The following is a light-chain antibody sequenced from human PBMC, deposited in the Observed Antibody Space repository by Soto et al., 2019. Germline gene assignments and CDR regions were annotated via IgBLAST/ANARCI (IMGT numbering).Light chain of an antibody. CDR2: DVS. V-gene: IGLV2-11*01. J-gene: IGLJ1*01. CDR3: QTWGTGILV. Sequence: QSALTQPRSVSGSPGQSVTISCTGTSSDVGGYNYVSWYQQHPGKAPKLMIYDVSKRPSGVPDRFSGSKSGNTASLTISGLQAEDEADYYCQTWGTGILVFGTGTKLTVL. CDR1: SSDVGGYNY.